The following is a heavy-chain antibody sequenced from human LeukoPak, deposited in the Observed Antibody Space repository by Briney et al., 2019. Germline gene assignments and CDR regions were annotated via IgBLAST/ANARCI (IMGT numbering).Heavy chain of an antibody. CDR1: GFTFSSYC. Sequence: PGGSLRLSCAASGFTFSSYCMHWVRPAPGKGLVWVSRINSDGSSTSYADSVKGRFTISRDNAKNTLYLQMNSLRAEDTAVYYCASQPNSYGGEYYFDYWGQGTLVTVSS. V-gene: IGHV3-74*01. CDR3: ASQPNSYGGEYYFDY. J-gene: IGHJ4*02. D-gene: IGHD5-18*01. CDR2: INSDGSST.